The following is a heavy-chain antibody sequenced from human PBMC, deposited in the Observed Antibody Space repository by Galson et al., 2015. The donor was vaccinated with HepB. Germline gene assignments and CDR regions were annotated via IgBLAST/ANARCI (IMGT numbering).Heavy chain of an antibody. J-gene: IGHJ4*02. CDR1: GFTFSTFG. D-gene: IGHD3-10*01. V-gene: IGHV3-21*01. Sequence: SLRLSCAASGFTFSTFGMNWVRQAPGKGLEWVSSITYSSSNIYTADSVKGRFTIPRDNAKNSLYLQMDSLRVEDTAVYYCARDRAPLYGSGTYGRYFDYWGQGSLVTVSS. CDR2: ITYSSSNI. CDR3: ARDRAPLYGSGTYGRYFDY.